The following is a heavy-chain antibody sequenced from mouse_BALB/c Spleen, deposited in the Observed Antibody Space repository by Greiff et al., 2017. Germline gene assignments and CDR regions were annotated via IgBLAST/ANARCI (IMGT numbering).Heavy chain of an antibody. CDR2: IRSKANIHAT. V-gene: IGHV6-6*01. Sequence: EVHLVESGGGLVQPGGSMELSCAASGFTFIDVWMDWVRQSQEKGLEWVAEIRSKANIHATYYAESAKGRFTISRDDSKSGVYLQRNSLRAEDAGIYDSTWSYRWYFDVWGAGTTVTVSS. CDR3: TWSYRWYFDV. CDR1: GFTFIDVW. D-gene: IGHD1-1*01. J-gene: IGHJ1*01.